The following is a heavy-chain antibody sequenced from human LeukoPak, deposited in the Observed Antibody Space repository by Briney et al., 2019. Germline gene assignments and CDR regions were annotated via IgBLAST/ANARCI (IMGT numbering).Heavy chain of an antibody. Sequence: QTSETLSLTCSVSGGSITKNGYYWGWIRQSPVTGLEWIGSMHYSGSTYYNPSLNSRVTISVDTSKNQFSLKLTSVTAADTAVYYCCGSGWFAGPFGYWGQGALVTVSS. CDR1: GGSITKNGYY. CDR3: CGSGWFAGPFGY. CDR2: MHYSGST. D-gene: IGHD6-19*01. J-gene: IGHJ4*02. V-gene: IGHV4-39*07.